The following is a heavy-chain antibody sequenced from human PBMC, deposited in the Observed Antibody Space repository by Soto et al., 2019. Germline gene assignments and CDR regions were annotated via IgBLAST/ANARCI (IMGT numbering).Heavy chain of an antibody. V-gene: IGHV3-30-3*01. Sequence: GGSLRLSCAASGFTFSSYAMHWVRQAPGKGLEWVAVISYDGSNKYYADSVKGRFTISRDNSKNTLYLQMNSLRAEDTAVYYCARGSYYDSSGYYVPDYWGQGTLVTVSS. J-gene: IGHJ4*02. CDR2: ISYDGSNK. CDR1: GFTFSSYA. D-gene: IGHD3-22*01. CDR3: ARGSYYDSSGYYVPDY.